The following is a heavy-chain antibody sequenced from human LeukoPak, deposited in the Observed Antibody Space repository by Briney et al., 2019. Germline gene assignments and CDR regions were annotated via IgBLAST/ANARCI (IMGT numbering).Heavy chain of an antibody. CDR2: INPNSGGT. J-gene: IGHJ4*02. D-gene: IGHD5-12*01. V-gene: IGHV1-2*04. CDR1: GGTFSSYT. Sequence: ASVKVSCKASGGTFSSYTISWVRQAPGQGLEWMGWINPNSGGTNYAQKFQGWVTMTRDTSISTAYMELSRLRSDDTAVYYCARGGGERGYSGYDPGTFDYWGQGTLVTVSS. CDR3: ARGGGERGYSGYDPGTFDY.